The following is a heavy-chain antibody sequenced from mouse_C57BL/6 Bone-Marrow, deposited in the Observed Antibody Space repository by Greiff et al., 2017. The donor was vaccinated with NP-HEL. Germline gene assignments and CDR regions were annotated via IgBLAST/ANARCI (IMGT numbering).Heavy chain of an antibody. D-gene: IGHD2-9*01. J-gene: IGHJ2*01. CDR3: TRTYYGYDGFPFDY. Sequence: QVQLQQSGAELVRPGASVTLSCKASGYTFTDYEMHWVKQTPVHGLEWIGAIDPETGGTAYNQKFKGKAILTADKSSSTAYMELRSLTSDDSAVYYCTRTYYGYDGFPFDYWGQGTTLTVSS. V-gene: IGHV1-15*01. CDR1: GYTFTDYE. CDR2: IDPETGGT.